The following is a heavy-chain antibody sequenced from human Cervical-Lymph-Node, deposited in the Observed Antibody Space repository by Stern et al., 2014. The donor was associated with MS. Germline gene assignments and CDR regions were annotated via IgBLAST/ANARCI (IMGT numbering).Heavy chain of an antibody. J-gene: IGHJ6*02. CDR1: GYTFIDYY. CDR2: VNPSAGGT. Sequence: QVQLVQSGAEVRKPGASVKVSCKASGYTFIDYYMHWVRQAPGQGLEWMGRVNPSAGGTNYAPEFRGRVHLTTDTSISTAYMELSRLAFDDTAVYFCARAYGNHNLYYFGLDVWGQGTTVTVSS. CDR3: ARAYGNHNLYYFGLDV. D-gene: IGHD4-11*01. V-gene: IGHV1-2*06.